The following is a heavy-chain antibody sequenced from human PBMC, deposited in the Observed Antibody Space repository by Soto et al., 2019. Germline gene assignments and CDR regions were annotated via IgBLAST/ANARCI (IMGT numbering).Heavy chain of an antibody. J-gene: IGHJ4*02. V-gene: IGHV3-30-3*01. CDR2: ISYDGSNK. CDR1: GFTFSSYA. Sequence: PGGSLRLSCAASGFTFSSYAMHWVRQAPGKGLEWVAVISYDGSNKYYADSVKGRFTISRDNSKNTLYLQMNSLRAEDTAVYYCARDLVAVAGTSHWGQGTLVTVSS. D-gene: IGHD6-19*01. CDR3: ARDLVAVAGTSH.